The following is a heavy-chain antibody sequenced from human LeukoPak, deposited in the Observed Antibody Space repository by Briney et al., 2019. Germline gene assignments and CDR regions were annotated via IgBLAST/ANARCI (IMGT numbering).Heavy chain of an antibody. CDR2: INHSGST. Sequence: SETLSLTCAVYGGSFSGYYWSWIRQPPGKGLERIGEINHSGSTNYDPSLKSRVTISVDTSKNQFSLKLSSVTAADTAVYYCASWDSSGYYLSEYFQHWGQGTLVTVSS. D-gene: IGHD3-22*01. CDR1: GGSFSGYY. J-gene: IGHJ1*01. CDR3: ASWDSSGYYLSEYFQH. V-gene: IGHV4-34*01.